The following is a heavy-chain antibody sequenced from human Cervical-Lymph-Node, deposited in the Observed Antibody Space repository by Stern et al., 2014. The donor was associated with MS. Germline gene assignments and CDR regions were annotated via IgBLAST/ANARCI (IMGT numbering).Heavy chain of an antibody. D-gene: IGHD5-18*01. CDR2: ISTFNGNT. CDR1: GYTFTTYG. Sequence: QVQLVESEGEVKKPGASVKVSCKASGYTFTTYGFNWVRQAPGEGLEWMGWISTFNGNTNYAPRFQGRVTMTTDSPTSTASMELRSLRSDDTAVYYCVRDEGYSYGHYWGQGTLVTVSS. J-gene: IGHJ4*02. CDR3: VRDEGYSYGHY. V-gene: IGHV1-18*01.